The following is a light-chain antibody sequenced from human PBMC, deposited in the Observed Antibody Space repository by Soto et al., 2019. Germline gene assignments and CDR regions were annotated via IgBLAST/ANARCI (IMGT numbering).Light chain of an antibody. CDR3: CSYAGSYTRV. Sequence: QSALTQPASVSGSPGQSITISCTGTISDVGSYNYVSWYQQHPGKAPQLMIYGVTNRPSGVSSRFSGSKSGNTASLTISGLQAEDEADYYCCSYAGSYTRVFGTGTKLTVL. CDR2: GVT. J-gene: IGLJ1*01. V-gene: IGLV2-14*01. CDR1: ISDVGSYNY.